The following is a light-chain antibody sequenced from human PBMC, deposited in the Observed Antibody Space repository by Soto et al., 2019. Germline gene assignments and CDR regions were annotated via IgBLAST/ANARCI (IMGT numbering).Light chain of an antibody. CDR2: GAS. Sequence: EIVLTQSPGTLSLSPGERATLSCRASQSVSSIYLAWYQQKPGQAPSLLIYGASSRATGIPDRFSGSGSGTDFTLTISRLEPEDFAVYYCQQYGSSALTFGGGTKVEIK. V-gene: IGKV3-20*01. CDR1: QSVSSIY. J-gene: IGKJ4*01. CDR3: QQYGSSALT.